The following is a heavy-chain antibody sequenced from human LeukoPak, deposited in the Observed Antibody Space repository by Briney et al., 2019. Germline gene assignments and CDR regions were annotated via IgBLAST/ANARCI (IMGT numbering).Heavy chain of an antibody. CDR1: GFTFSDHY. J-gene: IGHJ3*02. CDR2: IKPDSVAT. D-gene: IGHD6-19*01. V-gene: IGHV1-2*02. CDR3: ARGGRGQWLVTDAFDI. Sequence: GASLKVSCKTSGFTFSDHYMHWLRQAPGQGLEWMGLIKPDSVATNYAQKFQGRFTMSRDMSISTVYMELGSLTSEDTYVYYCARGGRGQWLVTDAFDIWGQGTIVTVSS.